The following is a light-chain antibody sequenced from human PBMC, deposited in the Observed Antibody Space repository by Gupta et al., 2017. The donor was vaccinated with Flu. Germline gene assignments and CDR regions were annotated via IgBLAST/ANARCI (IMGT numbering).Light chain of an antibody. CDR3: MQGANSPWA. CDR1: QSVGYSVGNTY. V-gene: IGKV2-30*01. Sequence: TLGQPAAKSSRSCQSVGYSVGNTYLHWFQQRPGQSPRRLIYQVSCRESGVPDRFSGSGSGTNFTLKISRVEPEDVGIYFCMQGANSPWAFGQGTKVEIK. J-gene: IGKJ1*01. CDR2: QVS.